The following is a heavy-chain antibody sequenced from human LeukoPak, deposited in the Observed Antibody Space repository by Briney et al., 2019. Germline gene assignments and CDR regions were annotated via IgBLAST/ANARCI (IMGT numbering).Heavy chain of an antibody. CDR1: GFTFSNAW. CDR3: ARSGWLSRGLDY. J-gene: IGHJ4*02. D-gene: IGHD3-22*01. CDR2: IKSKTDGGTT. Sequence: GGSLRLSCAASGFTFSNAWMSWVRQAPGKGLEWVGRIKSKTDGGTTDYAAPVKGRFTISRDNAKNSLYLQMNSLRAEDTAVYYCARSGWLSRGLDYWGQGTLVTVSS. V-gene: IGHV3-15*01.